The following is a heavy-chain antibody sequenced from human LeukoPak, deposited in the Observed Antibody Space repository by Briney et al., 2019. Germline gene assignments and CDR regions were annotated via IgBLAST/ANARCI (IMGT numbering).Heavy chain of an antibody. J-gene: IGHJ4*02. D-gene: IGHD3-22*01. V-gene: IGHV3-66*01. Sequence: GGSLRLSCAASGSTVSSNYMSWVRQAPGKGLEWVSVIYSGGSTYYADSVKGRFTISRDNSKNTLYLQMNSLRAEDTAVYYCARVNYYYDSSGYSFDYWGQGTLVTVSS. CDR2: IYSGGST. CDR3: ARVNYYYDSSGYSFDY. CDR1: GSTVSSNY.